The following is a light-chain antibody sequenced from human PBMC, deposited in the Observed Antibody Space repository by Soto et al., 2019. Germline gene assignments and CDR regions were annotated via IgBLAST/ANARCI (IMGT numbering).Light chain of an antibody. V-gene: IGKV1-8*01. CDR2: AAS. J-gene: IGKJ1*01. CDR3: QHNYNDPRT. CDR1: QDIHNY. Sequence: AVLLTQSPSSFSASTGDRATITCRASQDIHNYLAWYQQVPGKAPKLLLYAASILQTGVTSRYHHSGSGTNFTLPSHGLQAESFATYFCQHNYNDPRTFGQGTRVE.